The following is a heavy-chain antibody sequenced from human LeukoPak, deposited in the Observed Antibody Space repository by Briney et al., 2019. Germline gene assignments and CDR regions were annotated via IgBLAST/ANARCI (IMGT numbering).Heavy chain of an antibody. D-gene: IGHD1-26*01. CDR3: TTDGVGVEGATYDN. V-gene: IGHV3-15*01. J-gene: IGHJ4*02. CDR1: GFTFNNAW. Sequence: GGSLRLSCAAPGFTFNNAWMSWVRQAPGKGLEWVGRIKSKTDGGTTDYAAPVKGRFTISRDDSKNTLYLQMNSLKTEDTAVYYCTTDGVGVEGATYDNWGQGTLVSVSS. CDR2: IKSKTDGGTT.